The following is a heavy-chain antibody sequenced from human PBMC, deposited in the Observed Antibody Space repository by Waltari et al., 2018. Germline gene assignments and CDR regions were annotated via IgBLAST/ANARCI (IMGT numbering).Heavy chain of an antibody. CDR1: EFIFRGYV. D-gene: IGHD3-10*01. CDR2: INGDGTST. J-gene: IGHJ5*02. CDR3: ARDKDFYATGSPLDL. Sequence: EVQLVESGGGLVAPGGSLSLCCVASEFIFRGYVVLWVHQVAGKGLRWVGRINGDGTSTYYADFAKGRFTVSRDNANSTLNLQMSRLKVEDTGLYYCARDKDFYATGSPLDLWGHGTQVTVSS. V-gene: IGHV3-74*01.